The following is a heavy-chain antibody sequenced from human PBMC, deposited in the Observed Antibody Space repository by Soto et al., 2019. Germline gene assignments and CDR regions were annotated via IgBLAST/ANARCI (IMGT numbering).Heavy chain of an antibody. Sequence: SETLSLTCTVSGGSISSGDYYWSWIRQPPGKGLEWIGYIYYSGSTYYNPSLKSRVTISVDTSKNQFSLKLSSVTAADTAVYYCAREASGGPRPVDPWGQGTLVTVSS. D-gene: IGHD2-15*01. J-gene: IGHJ5*02. CDR3: AREASGGPRPVDP. CDR2: IYYSGST. CDR1: GGSISSGDYY. V-gene: IGHV4-30-4*01.